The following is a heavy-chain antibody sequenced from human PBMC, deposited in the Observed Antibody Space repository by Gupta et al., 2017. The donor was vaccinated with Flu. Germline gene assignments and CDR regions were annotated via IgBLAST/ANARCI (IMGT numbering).Heavy chain of an antibody. CDR1: GLTFSDDA. Sequence: EVQLLESGRSLVQPGGSMRASWAASGLTFSDDAMNWDRQDPGKGLDWVSKIAVGGYRSWYADSVMCRFTISRDNSKNTLYLQMNSLRADDTAVYYCAKDRSGNPAIDYWGQGTLVTVSS. CDR2: IAVGGYRS. J-gene: IGHJ4*02. D-gene: IGHD6-13*01. CDR3: AKDRSGNPAIDY. V-gene: IGHV3-23*01.